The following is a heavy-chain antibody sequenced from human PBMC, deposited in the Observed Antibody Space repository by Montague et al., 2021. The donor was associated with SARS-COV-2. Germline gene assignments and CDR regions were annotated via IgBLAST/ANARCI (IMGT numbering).Heavy chain of an antibody. V-gene: IGHV4-61*02. D-gene: IGHD4-17*01. Sequence: TLSLTCTVSGGSIRSGSYYWSWIRPPAGKGLEWIGRIYSSGSTNYTPSLKSRVTMSVDTSKNQFSLKVSSVTAADTAVYYCARDYGDYSYYYGLDVWGQGTTVTVSS. J-gene: IGHJ6*02. CDR2: IYSSGST. CDR3: ARDYGDYSYYYGLDV. CDR1: GGSIRSGSYY.